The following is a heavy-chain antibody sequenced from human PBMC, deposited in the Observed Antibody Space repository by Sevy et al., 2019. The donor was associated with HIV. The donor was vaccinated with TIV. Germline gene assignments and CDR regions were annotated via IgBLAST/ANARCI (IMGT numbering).Heavy chain of an antibody. D-gene: IGHD3-22*01. CDR1: GFSFDSYG. V-gene: IGHV3-23*01. J-gene: IGHJ6*03. CDR2: ISGSGTRT. Sequence: GGSLRLSCAVSGFSFDSYGMTWVRQAPGKGLEWVSGISGSGTRTYYACSVKGRFSISRDNSKNRLYLQMNSLRSEETGIYYCAKGGGGHYDPDEIGYYFYYYNMDVWGKGTTVTVSS. CDR3: AKGGGGHYDPDEIGYYFYYYNMDV.